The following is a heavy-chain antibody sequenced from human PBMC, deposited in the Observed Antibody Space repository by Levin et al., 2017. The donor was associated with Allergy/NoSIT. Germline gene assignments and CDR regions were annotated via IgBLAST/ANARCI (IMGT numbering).Heavy chain of an antibody. J-gene: IGHJ3*02. V-gene: IGHV3-33*01. CDR2: IWYDGSNK. CDR3: ARNNYDTNGSDAFDI. Sequence: SCAASGFTFSRFGMHWVRQAPGKGLEWVAVIWYDGSNKYHADSVKGRFSISRDNSKNTLYLEMNSLRAEDTAVYYCARNNYDTNGSDAFDIWGQGTMVTVSS. CDR1: GFTFSRFG. D-gene: IGHD3-22*01.